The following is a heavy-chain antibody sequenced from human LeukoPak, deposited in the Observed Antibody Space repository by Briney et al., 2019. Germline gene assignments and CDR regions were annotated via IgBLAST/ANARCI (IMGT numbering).Heavy chain of an antibody. CDR3: SRDGASGGTSLDYYYGMDV. D-gene: IGHD1-7*01. CDR2: FYSGGNT. CDR1: GFTFSTYW. Sequence: GGSLRLSCAASGFTFSTYWMNWVRQAPGKGLEWVSVFYSGGNTYYADSVKGRFTISRDNSKNTVYLQMNSLRAEDTAVYYCSRDGASGGTSLDYYYGMDVWGQGTTVTVSS. V-gene: IGHV3-53*01. J-gene: IGHJ6*02.